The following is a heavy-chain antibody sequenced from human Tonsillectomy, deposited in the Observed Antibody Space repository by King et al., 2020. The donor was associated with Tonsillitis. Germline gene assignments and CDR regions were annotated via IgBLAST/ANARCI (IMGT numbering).Heavy chain of an antibody. D-gene: IGHD1-7*01. CDR2: IYPGDSDT. CDR1: GYNFKTYW. J-gene: IGHJ3*02. CDR3: ARLRGTPIAAFDI. Sequence: QLVQSGAEVKKSGESLKISCKGSGYNFKTYWIGWVRQKPGKGLEWMGIIYPGDSDTRYDPSFRGQVTISVDKSISTASLQWSSLKASDTAMYYCARLRGTPIAAFDIWGQGTMVTVSS. V-gene: IGHV5-51*03.